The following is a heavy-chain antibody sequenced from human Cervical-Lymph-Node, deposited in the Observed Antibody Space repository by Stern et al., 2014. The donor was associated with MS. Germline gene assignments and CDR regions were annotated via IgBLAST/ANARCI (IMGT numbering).Heavy chain of an antibody. D-gene: IGHD3-10*02. CDR1: GGSISSSSYY. CDR3: ASTYSLVVVRY. Sequence: QLQLQESCPGLVKPSETLSLTCTVSGGSISSSSYYWGWIRQPPGKGLEWIGSIYYSGSTYYNPSLKSRVTISVDTSKNQFSLKRSSVTAADTAVYYCASTYSLVVVRYWGQGTLVTVSS. V-gene: IGHV4-39*01. J-gene: IGHJ4*02. CDR2: IYYSGST.